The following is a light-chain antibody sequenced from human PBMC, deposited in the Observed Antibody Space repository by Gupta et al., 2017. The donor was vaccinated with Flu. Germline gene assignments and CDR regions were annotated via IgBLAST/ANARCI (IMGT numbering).Light chain of an antibody. Sequence: QSFLRPPASVSGTPGQRGSISCSGGNANLGINAVNWYQQVPGQAPKLFVYSNNQGPTWVTDRFSASKTGTSAALAISGLQQEDDATYYCGALYDSRNSYVLGTGTEVIVL. J-gene: IGLJ1*01. V-gene: IGLV1-44*01. CDR3: GALYDSRNSYV. CDR2: SNN. CDR1: NANLGINA.